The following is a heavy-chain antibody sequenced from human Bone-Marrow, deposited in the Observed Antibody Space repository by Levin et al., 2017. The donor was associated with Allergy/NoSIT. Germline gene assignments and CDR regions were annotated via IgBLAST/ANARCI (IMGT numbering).Heavy chain of an antibody. CDR3: ARDINRPISLDRDMSG. CDR2: IIPVFRTT. V-gene: IGHV1-69*13. CDR1: GGTFSTSR. Sequence: SVKVSCKASGGTFSTSRLCWVRQAPGHGLEWMGGIIPVFRTTNYAQKFQDRVTINADESTSTVYMELSSLRSEDTAIYYCARDINRPISLDRDMSGWGPGTLVTVSS. J-gene: IGHJ4*02. D-gene: IGHD5-18*01.